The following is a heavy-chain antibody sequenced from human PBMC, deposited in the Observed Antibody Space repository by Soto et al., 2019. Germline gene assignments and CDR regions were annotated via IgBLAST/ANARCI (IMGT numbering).Heavy chain of an antibody. CDR3: AATIDGFKAFDI. D-gene: IGHD2-2*03. J-gene: IGHJ3*02. Sequence: LRLSCAASGFTFSSYSMNWVRQAPGKGLEWVSSISSSSSYIYYADSVKGRFTISRDNAKNSLYLQMNSLRAEDTAVYYCAATIDGFKAFDIWGQGTMVTVSS. V-gene: IGHV3-21*01. CDR1: GFTFSSYS. CDR2: ISSSSSYI.